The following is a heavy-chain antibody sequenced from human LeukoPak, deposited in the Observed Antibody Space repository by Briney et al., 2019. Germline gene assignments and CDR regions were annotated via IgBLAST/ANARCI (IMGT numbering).Heavy chain of an antibody. CDR3: ARGTSSGYFQLYFDY. CDR1: GFTFSSYA. V-gene: IGHV3-53*01. D-gene: IGHD3-22*01. Sequence: GGSLRLSCASSGFTFSSYAMTWVRQAPGKGLEWVSVIYSGGSTYYADSVKGRFTISRDNSKNTLYLQMNSLRAEDTAVYYCARGTSSGYFQLYFDYWGQGTLVTVSS. J-gene: IGHJ4*02. CDR2: IYSGGST.